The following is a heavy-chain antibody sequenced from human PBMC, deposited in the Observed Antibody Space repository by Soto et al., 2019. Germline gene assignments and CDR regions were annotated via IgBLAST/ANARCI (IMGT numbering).Heavy chain of an antibody. V-gene: IGHV4-59*01. CDR2: IYYSGST. Sequence: PSETLSLTCSVSGDSISSYYWSWIRQPPGKGLEWIGHIYYSGSTNYNPSLKSRVTISVDTSKNQFSLKLNSVTAADTAVYYCARGYNYAPNWFDPWGQGTLVTVSS. CDR1: GDSISSYY. D-gene: IGHD5-18*01. J-gene: IGHJ5*02. CDR3: ARGYNYAPNWFDP.